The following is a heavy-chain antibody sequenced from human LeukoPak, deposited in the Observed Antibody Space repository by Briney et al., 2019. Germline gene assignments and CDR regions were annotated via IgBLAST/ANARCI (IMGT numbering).Heavy chain of an antibody. Sequence: PGGSLRLSRAASGFPFSSSAMSWVRQAPGKGLEWVSAISNNGGYTYYADSVQGRFTISRDNSKSTLCLQMNSLRAEDKAVYYCAKQLGYCSDGSCYFPYWGQGTLVTVSS. CDR1: GFPFSSSA. CDR3: AKQLGYCSDGSCYFPY. D-gene: IGHD2-15*01. V-gene: IGHV3-23*01. CDR2: ISNNGGYT. J-gene: IGHJ4*02.